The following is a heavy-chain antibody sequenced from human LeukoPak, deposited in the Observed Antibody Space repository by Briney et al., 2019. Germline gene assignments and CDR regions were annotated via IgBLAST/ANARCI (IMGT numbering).Heavy chain of an antibody. D-gene: IGHD3-22*01. J-gene: IGHJ6*02. CDR2: INPNSGGT. CDR1: GYTFTGYY. CDR3: ARSPPFTMIVVDLYYYYGMDV. Sequence: ASVKVSCKASGYTFTGYYMHWVRQAPGQGLEWMGWINPNSGGTNYAQKFQGRVTMTRDTSISTAYMELSRLRSDDTAVYYCARSPPFTMIVVDLYYYYGMDVCGQGTTVTVSS. V-gene: IGHV1-2*02.